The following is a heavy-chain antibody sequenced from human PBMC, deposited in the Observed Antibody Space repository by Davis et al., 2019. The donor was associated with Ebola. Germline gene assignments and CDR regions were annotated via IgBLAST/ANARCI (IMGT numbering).Heavy chain of an antibody. CDR2: INPHNGNT. J-gene: IGHJ4*02. D-gene: IGHD1-1*01. V-gene: IGHV1-18*04. CDR1: GYTFTNYG. Sequence: ASVKVSCKASGYTFTNYGITWVRQAPGQGLEWMGWINPHNGNTNYAQNVQGRVIMTSDTATSTAYMEVGILRSDDTAVYYCARAQFPTTSDHWGQGTLVTVSS. CDR3: ARAQFPTTSDH.